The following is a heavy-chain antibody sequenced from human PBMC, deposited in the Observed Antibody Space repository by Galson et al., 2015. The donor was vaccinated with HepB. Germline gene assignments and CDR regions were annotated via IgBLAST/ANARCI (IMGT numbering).Heavy chain of an antibody. D-gene: IGHD1-26*01. V-gene: IGHV3-33*01. CDR2: IWYDGSNK. CDR1: GFTFSSYG. Sequence: SLRLSCAASGFTFSSYGMHWVRQAPGKGLEWVAVIWYDGSNKYYADSVKGRFTISRDNSKNTLYLQMNSLRAEDTAVYYCARDRNRVGWFDPWGQGPLVTVSS. J-gene: IGHJ5*02. CDR3: ARDRNRVGWFDP.